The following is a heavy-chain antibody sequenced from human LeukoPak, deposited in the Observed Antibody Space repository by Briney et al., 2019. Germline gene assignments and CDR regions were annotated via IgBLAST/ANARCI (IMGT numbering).Heavy chain of an antibody. D-gene: IGHD6-13*01. V-gene: IGHV3-64D*06. CDR3: ANDAAQEQLSNLFYGMDV. CDR1: GFTVTNYA. Sequence: PGGSLRLSCLASGFTVTNYAMHWVRQAPGKGLDYVSVLYSRGTSTYYADSVKGRFTVSRDSSKNTLFLQMSSLRVEDTAVYYCANDAAQEQLSNLFYGMDVWGQGTTVTVSS. J-gene: IGHJ6*02. CDR2: LYSRGTST.